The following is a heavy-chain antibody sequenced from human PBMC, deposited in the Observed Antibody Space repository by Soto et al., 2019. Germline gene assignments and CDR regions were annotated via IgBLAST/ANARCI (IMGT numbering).Heavy chain of an antibody. CDR1: GGTISSSNW. J-gene: IGHJ6*02. D-gene: IGHD3-3*01. CDR3: ARVTSYYDFWSGPNYYYYGMDV. CDR2: IYYSGST. V-gene: IGHV4-4*02. Sequence: SETLSLTCAVSGGTISSSNWWSWVRQPPGKGLEWIGYIYYSGSTNYNPSLKSRVTISVDTSKNQFSLKLSSVTAADTAVYYCARVTSYYDFWSGPNYYYYGMDVWGQGTTVTVSS.